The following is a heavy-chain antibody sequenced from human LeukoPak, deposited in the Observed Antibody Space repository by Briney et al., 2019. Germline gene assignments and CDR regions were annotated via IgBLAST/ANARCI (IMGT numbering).Heavy chain of an antibody. CDR3: ARTYYYDSSGIWGYYYYYMDV. Sequence: PSETLSLTCTVSGGSIISGSYYWTWIRQPAGKGLEWIGRIYTSGSTNYNPSLARRVTISVDTSNNQFSLELTSVTAADTAVYYCARTYYYDSSGIWGYYYYYMDVWGKGTTVTVSS. CDR1: GGSIISGSYY. D-gene: IGHD3-22*01. V-gene: IGHV4-61*02. CDR2: IYTSGST. J-gene: IGHJ6*03.